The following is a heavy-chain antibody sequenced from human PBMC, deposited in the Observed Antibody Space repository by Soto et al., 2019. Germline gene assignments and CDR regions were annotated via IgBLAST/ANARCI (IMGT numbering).Heavy chain of an antibody. CDR1: GYTFTGYY. D-gene: IGHD3-9*01. CDR2: INPNSGGT. V-gene: IGHV1-2*02. Sequence: AASVKVSCKASGYTFTGYYMHWVRQAPGQGLEWMGWINPNSGGTNYAQKFQGRVTMTRDTSISTAYMELSRLRSDDTAVYYCARGLLRYFDWLSDAFDIWGQGTMVTVSS. J-gene: IGHJ3*02. CDR3: ARGLLRYFDWLSDAFDI.